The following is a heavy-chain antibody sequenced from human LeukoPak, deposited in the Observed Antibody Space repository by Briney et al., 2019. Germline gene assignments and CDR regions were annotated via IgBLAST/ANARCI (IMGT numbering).Heavy chain of an antibody. CDR1: GFTFSSYA. J-gene: IGHJ4*02. V-gene: IGHV3-23*01. CDR2: ISGGGSST. D-gene: IGHD6-19*01. Sequence: GGSLRLSCAASGFTFSSYAMSWVRQAPGKGLEWVSTISGGGSSTYYADSVKGRFTISRDNPKNTLYLQMNSLRAEDTAVYYCAKEAPRYNSGWSGFDYWGQGTLVTVSS. CDR3: AKEAPRYNSGWSGFDY.